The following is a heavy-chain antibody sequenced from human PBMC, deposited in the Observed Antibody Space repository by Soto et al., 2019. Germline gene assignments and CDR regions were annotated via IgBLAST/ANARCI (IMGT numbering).Heavy chain of an antibody. CDR2: ISPTSKYL. V-gene: IGHV3-21*01. J-gene: IGHJ4*02. Sequence: PGGSLRLSCAASGLTFSNHNMIWVRQAPGKGLEWVSSISPTSKYLSYSDSVKGRFTISRDNAKNSLFLQMNSLRADDTAVYYCAGQGNSAYLTLDNWGQGTLVTVSS. CDR1: GLTFSNHN. CDR3: AGQGNSAYLTLDN. D-gene: IGHD3-22*01.